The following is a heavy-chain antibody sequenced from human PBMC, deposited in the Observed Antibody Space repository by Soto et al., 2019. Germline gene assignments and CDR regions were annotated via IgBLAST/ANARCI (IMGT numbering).Heavy chain of an antibody. V-gene: IGHV4-34*01. CDR2: INHSGST. CDR3: ARRRAYAVVFGVANNWFDP. J-gene: IGHJ5*02. Sequence: SETLSLTCAVYGGSFSGYYWSWIRQPPGKGLEWIGEINHSGSTNYNPSLKSRVTISVDTSKNQFSLKLSSVTAADTAVYYCARRRAYAVVFGVANNWFDPWGQGTLVTVSS. D-gene: IGHD3-3*01. CDR1: GGSFSGYY.